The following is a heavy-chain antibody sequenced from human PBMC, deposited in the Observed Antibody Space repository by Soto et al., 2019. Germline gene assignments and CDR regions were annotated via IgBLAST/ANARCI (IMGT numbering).Heavy chain of an antibody. CDR2: IWYDGSNK. CDR1: GLTFSSYG. CDR3: ARDLGHLVVVTAEHDAFDT. V-gene: IGHV3-33*01. J-gene: IGHJ3*02. Sequence: GSSLRLSCAASGLTFSSYGRHWVRQAPGKVLEWVAVIWYDGSNKYYADSLKVRFTISRDNSKNTLYLQMNSLRAEDTAVYYCARDLGHLVVVTAEHDAFDTWGQGTMVTVSS. D-gene: IGHD2-21*02.